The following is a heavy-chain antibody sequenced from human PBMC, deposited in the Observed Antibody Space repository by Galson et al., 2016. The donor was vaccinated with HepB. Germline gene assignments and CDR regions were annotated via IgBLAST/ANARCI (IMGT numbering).Heavy chain of an antibody. V-gene: IGHV3-23*01. D-gene: IGHD2-15*01. Sequence: SLRLSCAASAFVNHILAWVRQAPGKGLEWVSTISGVDGSTYHAASEKGRFTISSDKSKNTVYLHMNSLRAEDTAVYYCAREGHGSGFFGDFDSWGRGTLVTVSS. CDR2: ISGVDGST. CDR3: AREGHGSGFFGDFDS. CDR1: AFVNHI. J-gene: IGHJ4*02.